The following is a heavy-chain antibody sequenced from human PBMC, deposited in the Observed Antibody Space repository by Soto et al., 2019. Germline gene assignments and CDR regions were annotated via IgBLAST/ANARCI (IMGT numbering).Heavy chain of an antibody. CDR1: GFTFRGYS. CDR3: AREGWPLLQTGMDV. CDR2: ISSSNRTI. V-gene: IGHV3-48*02. D-gene: IGHD2-15*01. J-gene: IGHJ6*02. Sequence: GGSLRLSCAASGFTFRGYSMNWVRQAPGKGLERVSYISSSNRTINYADSVKGRFIISRDNAKNSLYLQMHSLRDEDTAVYYCAREGWPLLQTGMDVWGQGTTVTVSS.